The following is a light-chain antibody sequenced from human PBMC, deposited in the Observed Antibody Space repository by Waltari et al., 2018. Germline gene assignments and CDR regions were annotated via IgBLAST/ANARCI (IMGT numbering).Light chain of an antibody. CDR2: AAS. CDR3: QQSGSFPWT. Sequence: EIVLTQSPGTLSLSPGETATLSCRASKAVVNNFLAWYQQKPGQAPRVLIFAASTRAPGIPDRFSGSGSGTDFTLTLSRLEAEDFAVYYCQQSGSFPWTFGQGTKVEIK. J-gene: IGKJ1*01. CDR1: KAVVNNF. V-gene: IGKV3-20*01.